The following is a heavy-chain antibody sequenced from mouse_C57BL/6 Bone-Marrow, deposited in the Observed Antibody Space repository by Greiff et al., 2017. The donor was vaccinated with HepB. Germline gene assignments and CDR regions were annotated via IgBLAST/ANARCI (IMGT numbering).Heavy chain of an antibody. D-gene: IGHD1-1*01. CDR1: GFTFSDYY. CDR3: ARHTGSSRYWYFDV. CDR2: ISNGGGST. J-gene: IGHJ1*03. V-gene: IGHV5-12*01. Sequence: EVHLVESGGGLVQPGGSLKLSCAASGFTFSDYYMYWVRQTPEKRLEWVAYISNGGGSTYYPDTVKGRFTISRDNAKNTLYLQMSRLKSEDTAMYYCARHTGSSRYWYFDVWGTGTTVTVSS.